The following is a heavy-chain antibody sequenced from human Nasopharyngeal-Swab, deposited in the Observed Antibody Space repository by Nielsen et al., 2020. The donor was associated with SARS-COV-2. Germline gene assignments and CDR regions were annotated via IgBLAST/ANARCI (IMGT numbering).Heavy chain of an antibody. D-gene: IGHD2-2*01. J-gene: IGHJ4*02. V-gene: IGHV4-38-2*02. CDR1: GYPISSGYY. CDR2: IYHSGST. CDR3: ARDIVVVPAALSQYYFDY. Sequence: SETLSLTCTVSGYPISSGYYWGWIRQPPGKGLEWIGSIYHSGSTYYNPSLKSRVTISVATSKNQFSLKLSSVTAADTAVYYCARDIVVVPAALSQYYFDYWGQGTLVTVSS.